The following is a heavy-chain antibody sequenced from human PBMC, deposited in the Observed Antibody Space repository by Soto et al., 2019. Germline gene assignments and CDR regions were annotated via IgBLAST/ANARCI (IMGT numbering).Heavy chain of an antibody. CDR1: GFTFSSYA. J-gene: IGHJ5*02. V-gene: IGHV3-23*01. CDR2: ISGSGGST. CDR3: AKVENYDILTGYYFTDQYNWFDP. Sequence: GGSLRLSCAASGFTFSSYAMSWVRQAPGKGLEWVSAISGSGGSTYYADSVKGRFTISRDNSKNTLYLQMNSLRAEDTAVYYCAKVENYDILTGYYFTDQYNWFDPWGQGTLVTVSS. D-gene: IGHD3-9*01.